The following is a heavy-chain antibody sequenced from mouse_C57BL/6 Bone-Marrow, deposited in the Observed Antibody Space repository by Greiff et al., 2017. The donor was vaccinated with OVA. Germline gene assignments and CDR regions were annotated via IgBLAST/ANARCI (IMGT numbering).Heavy chain of an antibody. CDR2: IYPRSGNT. CDR1: GYTFTSYG. V-gene: IGHV1-81*01. Sequence: VQGVESGAELARPGASVKLSCKASGYTFTSYGISWVKQRTGQGLEWIGEIYPRSGNTYYNEKFKGKATLTADKSSSTAYMELRSLTSEDSAVYFCARWKVHYYGSSYWYFDVWGTGTTVTVSS. CDR3: ARWKVHYYGSSYWYFDV. J-gene: IGHJ1*03. D-gene: IGHD1-1*01.